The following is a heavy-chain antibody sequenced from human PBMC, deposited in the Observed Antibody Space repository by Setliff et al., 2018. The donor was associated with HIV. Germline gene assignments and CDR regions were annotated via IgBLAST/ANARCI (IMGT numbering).Heavy chain of an antibody. J-gene: IGHJ4*02. Sequence: GASVKVSCKASGYTFSSYSITWVRQAPGQGLEWMGSINLYKDDTHYAQKFQDRVTMTADTSTNTVYMELRSLRSDDTAVYYCARYALCSGDCSDEGADSWGQGTLVTVSS. D-gene: IGHD2-21*01. CDR2: INLYKDDT. CDR3: ARYALCSGDCSDEGADS. V-gene: IGHV1-18*01. CDR1: GYTFSSYS.